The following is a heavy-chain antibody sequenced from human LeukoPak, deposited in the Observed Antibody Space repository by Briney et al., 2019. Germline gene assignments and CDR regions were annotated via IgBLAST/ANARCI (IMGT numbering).Heavy chain of an antibody. CDR3: ARERAGL. J-gene: IGHJ4*02. Sequence: SETLSLTCAVYGESFSGYYWSWLRQPPGKGLEWMGEINHSGNTNYNPSLKSRVTISVDTSKNQFSLKLSSVTAADTAVYYCARERAGLWGQGTLVTVSS. CDR1: GESFSGYY. CDR2: INHSGNT. D-gene: IGHD6-19*01. V-gene: IGHV4-34*01.